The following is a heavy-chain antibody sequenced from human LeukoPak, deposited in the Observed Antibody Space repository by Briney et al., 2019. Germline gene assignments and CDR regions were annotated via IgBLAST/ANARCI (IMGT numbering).Heavy chain of an antibody. CDR3: AKHQQIYGDSLMDV. V-gene: IGHV3-23*01. CDR1: EFTFSNYA. CDR2: IRGNGART. D-gene: IGHD4-17*01. Sequence: PGGSLRVSCAASEFTFSNYAMSWVRQAPGKGLEWVSSIRGNGARTDYADSVKGRFTISRDNSKNTLYLQMNSLRAEDTAVYYCAKHQQIYGDSLMDVWGQGTTVTVSS. J-gene: IGHJ6*02.